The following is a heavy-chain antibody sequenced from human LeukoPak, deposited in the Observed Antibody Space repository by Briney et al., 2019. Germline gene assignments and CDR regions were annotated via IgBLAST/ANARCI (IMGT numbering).Heavy chain of an antibody. CDR3: ARTTEGYCRGGSCYYYCYYMDV. CDR1: GGSISSYY. Sequence: PSETLSLTCTVSGGSISSYYWSWIRQPPGKGLEWIGYIYYSGSTNYNPSLKSRVTISVDTSKNQFSLKLSSVTAADTAVYYCARTTEGYCRGGSCYYYCYYMDVWGKGTTVTVSS. J-gene: IGHJ6*03. D-gene: IGHD2-15*01. V-gene: IGHV4-59*01. CDR2: IYYSGST.